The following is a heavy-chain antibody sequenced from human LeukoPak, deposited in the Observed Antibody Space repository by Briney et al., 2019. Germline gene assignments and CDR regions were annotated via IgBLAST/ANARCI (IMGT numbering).Heavy chain of an antibody. D-gene: IGHD2-15*01. Sequence: GGSLRLSCAASGFTFSTYVMHWVRQAPGKGLEWVTVIWFDGSSQYYADSVKGRFTISRDNSKNILYLQMNSPRAEDTALYYCARDRPGYGGFDTWGQGTLVTVSS. CDR3: ARDRPGYGGFDT. V-gene: IGHV3-33*01. CDR2: IWFDGSSQ. CDR1: GFTFSTYV. J-gene: IGHJ5*02.